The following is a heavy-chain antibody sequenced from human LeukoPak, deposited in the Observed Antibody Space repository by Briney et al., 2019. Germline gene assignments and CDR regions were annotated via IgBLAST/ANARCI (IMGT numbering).Heavy chain of an antibody. CDR1: GFTFTDFY. V-gene: IGHV3-15*01. CDR3: TTDKHYPLTMLDY. J-gene: IGHJ4*02. CDR2: IKSKTDGGTT. Sequence: GGSLRLSCAASGFTFTDFYMNWVRQAPGKGLEWVGRIKSKTDGGTTDYAAPVKGRFTISRDDSKNTLYLQMNSLKTEDTAVYYCTTDKHYPLTMLDYWGQGTLVTVSS. D-gene: IGHD3-9*01.